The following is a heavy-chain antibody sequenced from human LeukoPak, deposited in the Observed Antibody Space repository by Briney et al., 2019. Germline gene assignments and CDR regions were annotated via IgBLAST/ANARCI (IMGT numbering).Heavy chain of an antibody. CDR1: GFTFSSYG. CDR3: AKDLGGGSGCYDL. D-gene: IGHD6-19*01. CDR2: IWYDGSNK. Sequence: PGRSLRLSCAASGFTFSSYGMHWVRQAPGKGLAWVAVIWYDGSNKYYADSVQGRFTISRDNSKNTLYLQMNSLRAEDTAVYYCAKDLGGGSGCYDLWGRGTLVTVSS. V-gene: IGHV3-33*06. J-gene: IGHJ2*01.